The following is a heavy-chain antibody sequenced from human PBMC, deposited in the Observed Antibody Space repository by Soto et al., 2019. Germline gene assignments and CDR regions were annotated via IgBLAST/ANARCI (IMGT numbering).Heavy chain of an antibody. CDR2: IYHNGNT. J-gene: IGHJ4*02. CDR3: AREKSGSLGDY. V-gene: IGHV4-59*01. Sequence: QVQLQESGPGLVKPSETLSLTCNVSGASMTDYYWSWIRQPPGQGLQFVAYIYHNGNTNYNPSLMNRVTISLDTSRSQFSLSLSSVTAADTAVYYCAREKSGSLGDYWGQGVLVTVSS. CDR1: GASMTDYY. D-gene: IGHD3-10*01.